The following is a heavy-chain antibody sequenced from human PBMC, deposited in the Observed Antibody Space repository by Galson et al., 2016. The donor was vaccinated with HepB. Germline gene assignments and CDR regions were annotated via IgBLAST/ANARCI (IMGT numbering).Heavy chain of an antibody. CDR2: ISYDGSNK. Sequence: SLRLSCAASGFTFGSFGMHWVRQPPGKGLEWLAVISYDGSNKNYGDSVKGRFTISRDNGKNSLYLQMISLRDEDTAVYYCARIPYGGNEPFDIWGQGTMVTVSS. J-gene: IGHJ3*02. CDR3: ARIPYGGNEPFDI. V-gene: IGHV3-30*03. CDR1: GFTFGSFG. D-gene: IGHD4-23*01.